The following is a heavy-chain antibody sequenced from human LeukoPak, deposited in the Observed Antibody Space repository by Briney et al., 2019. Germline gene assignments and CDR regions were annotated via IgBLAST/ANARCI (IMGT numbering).Heavy chain of an antibody. CDR1: GYTFTSYG. Sequence: ASVKVSCKASGYTFTSYGISWVRQAPGQGLEWMGWISVYNGYTNYAQNLQGRVTMTTDTSTSTAYMELRSLSSDDTAVYYCAKIVLPYYYDSSGYYWGQGTLVTVSS. D-gene: IGHD3-22*01. CDR3: AKIVLPYYYDSSGYY. J-gene: IGHJ4*02. CDR2: ISVYNGYT. V-gene: IGHV1-18*01.